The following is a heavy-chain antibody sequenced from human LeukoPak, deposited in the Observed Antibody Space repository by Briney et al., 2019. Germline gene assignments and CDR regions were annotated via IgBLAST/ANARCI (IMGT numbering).Heavy chain of an antibody. CDR3: ARDHCTSSGCYEYYYYGVDV. Sequence: ASVKVSCKASGYTFTDYYIQWLRKAPGQVLEWMGWINPNSGGTNSAQKFQGRVTMNRDTSVSTAYMELSRLRSDDTAVYYCARDHCTSSGCYEYYYYGVDVWGQGTTVTVSS. J-gene: IGHJ6*02. D-gene: IGHD2-2*01. V-gene: IGHV1-2*02. CDR2: INPNSGGT. CDR1: GYTFTDYY.